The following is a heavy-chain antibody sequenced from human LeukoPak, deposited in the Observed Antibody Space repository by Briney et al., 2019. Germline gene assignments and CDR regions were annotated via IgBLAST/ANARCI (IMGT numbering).Heavy chain of an antibody. D-gene: IGHD5-18*01. CDR1: GGSISSYY. CDR3: ARGRGYSYQTRHFDY. V-gene: IGHV4-59*01. Sequence: KTSETLSLTCTVSGGSISSYYWSWIQQPPGKGLEWIGYIYYSGSTNYNPSLKSRVTISVDTSKNQFSLKLSSVTAADTAVYYCARGRGYSYQTRHFDYWGQGTLVTVSS. J-gene: IGHJ4*02. CDR2: IYYSGST.